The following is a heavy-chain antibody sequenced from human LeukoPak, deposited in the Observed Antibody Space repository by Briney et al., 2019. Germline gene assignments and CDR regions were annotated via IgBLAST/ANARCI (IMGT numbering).Heavy chain of an antibody. D-gene: IGHD2-21*02. V-gene: IGHV5-51*04. CDR3: VRGGGDSGDFDY. Sequence: GESLKISCKGSGFIFTDYWIGWVRLMPGKGLEWMAIVYPIDSDTRYTPSFEGQVTTSADRPISSAYLQLRSLQASDTAMYYCVRGGGDSGDFDYWGQGTLVTVSS. J-gene: IGHJ4*02. CDR2: VYPIDSDT. CDR1: GFIFTDYW.